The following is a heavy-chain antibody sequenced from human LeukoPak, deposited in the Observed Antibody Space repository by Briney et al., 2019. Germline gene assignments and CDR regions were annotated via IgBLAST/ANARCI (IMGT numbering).Heavy chain of an antibody. Sequence: SVKVSCKASGGTFSSYAISWVRQAPGQGLEWMGGIIPIFGTANYAQKFQGRVTITADESTSTAYMELSSLRSEDTAVYYCARDHRPITGPSDYWGQGTLVTVSS. CDR2: IIPIFGTA. D-gene: IGHD1-20*01. CDR3: ARDHRPITGPSDY. CDR1: GGTFSSYA. J-gene: IGHJ4*02. V-gene: IGHV1-69*01.